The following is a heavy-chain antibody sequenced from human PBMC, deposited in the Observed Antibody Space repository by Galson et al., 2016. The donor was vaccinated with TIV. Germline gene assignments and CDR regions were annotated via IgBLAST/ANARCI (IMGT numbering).Heavy chain of an antibody. CDR3: AKDRNTAMDTYHQYYGMDV. D-gene: IGHD5-18*01. V-gene: IGHV1-69*13. Sequence: SVKVSCKASGDTFSSYPFNWVRQAPGQGLEWVGGFIPLFGTANYAQKFQGRVTISADESTSTLYMEVRSLSSEDPAVYYCAKDRNTAMDTYHQYYGMDVWGQGTTVTVSS. CDR1: GDTFSSYP. CDR2: FIPLFGTA. J-gene: IGHJ6*02.